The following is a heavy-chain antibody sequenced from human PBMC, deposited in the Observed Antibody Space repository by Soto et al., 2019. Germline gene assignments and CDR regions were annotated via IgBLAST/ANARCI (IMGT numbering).Heavy chain of an antibody. D-gene: IGHD2-21*02. CDR1: GGTFSSYA. CDR2: IIPMFDST. CDR3: ARRVVVTSVRDTAYYYYGLDV. V-gene: IGHV1-69*13. Sequence: SVKVSCKAFGGTFSSYAICWVRQAPGQGLEWMGGIIPMFDSTNYAQKFQGRVTITADESTSTAFMELSSLRSEDTAVYYCARRVVVTSVRDTAYYYYGLDVWGQGTTVTVSS. J-gene: IGHJ6*02.